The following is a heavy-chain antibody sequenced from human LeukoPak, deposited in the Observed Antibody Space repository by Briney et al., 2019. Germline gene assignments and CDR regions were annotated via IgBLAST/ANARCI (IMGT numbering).Heavy chain of an antibody. CDR2: IYTSGST. CDR3: ARSGVVAGTFDY. CDR1: GGSISSYY. V-gene: IGHV4-4*07. D-gene: IGHD6-19*01. Sequence: SETLSLTCTVSGGSISSYYWSWIRQPAGKGLEWIGRIYTSGSTNYNPSLKSRVTMSVDTSKNQFSLELSSVTAADAAVYYCARSGVVAGTFDYWGQGTLVTVTS. J-gene: IGHJ4*02.